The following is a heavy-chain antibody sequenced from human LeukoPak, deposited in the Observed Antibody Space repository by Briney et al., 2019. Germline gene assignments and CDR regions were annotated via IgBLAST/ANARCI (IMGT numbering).Heavy chain of an antibody. Sequence: ASVKVSCKASGYTFTSYDINWVRQATGQGLEWMGWMNPNSGNTGYAQKFQGRVTMTRNTSISTAHMELSSLRSEDTAVYYCATLTVTTDYYYYGMDVWGQGTTVTVSS. CDR3: ATLTVTTDYYYYGMDV. J-gene: IGHJ6*02. D-gene: IGHD4-4*01. CDR2: MNPNSGNT. V-gene: IGHV1-8*01. CDR1: GYTFTSYD.